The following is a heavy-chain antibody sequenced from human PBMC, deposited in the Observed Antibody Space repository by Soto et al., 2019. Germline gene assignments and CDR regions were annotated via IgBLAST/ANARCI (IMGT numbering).Heavy chain of an antibody. Sequence: ASVKVSCRAAGYTFTSYDINWVRQATGQGLEWMGWMSPNSGNTGYAQKFQGRVTMTRNTSISTAYMELSSLRSEDTAVYYCARGPGYDFWSGYLRRSGYYYMDVWGKGTTVTVSS. D-gene: IGHD3-3*01. J-gene: IGHJ6*03. CDR3: ARGPGYDFWSGYLRRSGYYYMDV. V-gene: IGHV1-8*01. CDR1: GYTFTSYD. CDR2: MSPNSGNT.